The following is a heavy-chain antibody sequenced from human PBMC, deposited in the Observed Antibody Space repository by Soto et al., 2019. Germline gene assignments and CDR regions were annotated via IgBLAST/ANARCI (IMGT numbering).Heavy chain of an antibody. V-gene: IGHV3-33*01. CDR2: IWYDGSNK. J-gene: IGHJ4*02. CDR1: GFTFSSYG. D-gene: IGHD3-10*01. CDR3: ARDLGGASRSIDY. Sequence: QVQLVESGGGVVQPGRSLRLSCAASGFTFSSYGMHWVRQAPGKGREWVAVIWYDGSNKYYADSLKGRFTISRDNSKNTLYLQMNSLRAEDTAVYYCARDLGGASRSIDYWGQGTLVTVSS.